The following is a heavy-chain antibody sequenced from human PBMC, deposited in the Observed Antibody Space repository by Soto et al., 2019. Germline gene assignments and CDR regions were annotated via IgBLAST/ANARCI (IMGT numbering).Heavy chain of an antibody. CDR3: ARVRFRALVLPGKKTNWFDP. D-gene: IGHD6-13*01. J-gene: IGHJ5*02. CDR1: GYTFTGYG. V-gene: IGHV1-18*01. Sequence: ASVKVSCKASGYTFTGYGISWVRQAPGQGLEWMGWISAYNGNTNYAQKLQGRVTMTTDTSTSTAYMELRSLRSDDTAVYYCARVRFRALVLPGKKTNWFDPWGQGTLVTVSS. CDR2: ISAYNGNT.